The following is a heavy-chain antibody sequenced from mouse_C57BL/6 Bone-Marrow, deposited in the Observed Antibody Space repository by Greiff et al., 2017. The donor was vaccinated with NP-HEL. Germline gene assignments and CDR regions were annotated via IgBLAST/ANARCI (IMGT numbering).Heavy chain of an antibody. D-gene: IGHD2-3*01. Sequence: EVHLVESGAELVRPGASVKLSCTASGFNINDDYMHWVKQRPEQGLEWIGWIDPENGDTEYASKFQGKATITADTSSNTAYLQLSSLTSEDTAVYYCTTWLLPHMDYWGQGTSVTVSS. CDR2: IDPENGDT. V-gene: IGHV14-4*01. CDR3: TTWLLPHMDY. J-gene: IGHJ4*01. CDR1: GFNINDDY.